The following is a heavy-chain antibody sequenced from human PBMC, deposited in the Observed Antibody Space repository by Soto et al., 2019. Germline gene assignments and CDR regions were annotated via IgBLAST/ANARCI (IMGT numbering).Heavy chain of an antibody. CDR2: ISYDGSNK. V-gene: IGHV3-30*18. J-gene: IGHJ6*02. CDR1: GFTFSSYG. CDR3: AKVTGSTDGHNPPGMDV. D-gene: IGHD3-10*01. Sequence: VGSLRLSCAASGFTFSSYGMHWVRQAPGKGLEWVAVISYDGSNKYYADSVKGRFTTSRDNSKNTLYLQMNSLRAEDTAVYYCAKVTGSTDGHNPPGMDVWGQGTTVTVSS.